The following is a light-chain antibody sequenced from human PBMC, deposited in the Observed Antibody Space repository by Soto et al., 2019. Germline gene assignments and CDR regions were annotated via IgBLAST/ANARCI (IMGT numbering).Light chain of an antibody. V-gene: IGLV2-8*01. CDR3: SSYAVSNTWV. CDR1: SSDVGGYNY. J-gene: IGLJ3*02. Sequence: QSALTQPPSASGSPGQSVTISCTGTSSDVGGYNYVAWYQQYAGKAPKLMIYEVSKRPSGVPDRCSGSKSGNTASLTGSGLQTEDEANYYCSSYAVSNTWVFGGGTKLTVL. CDR2: EVS.